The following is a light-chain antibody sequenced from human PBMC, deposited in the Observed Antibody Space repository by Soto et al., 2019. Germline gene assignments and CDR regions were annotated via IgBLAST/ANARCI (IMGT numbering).Light chain of an antibody. CDR3: CTYAGRDTV. V-gene: IGLV2-23*02. CDR2: EVI. Sequence: QSALTQPASVSGSPGQSITISCTGTSSDVGSYNLVSWYQQHPGKAPKLIIYEVIKRPSGVSNRFSGSKSGNTASLTISGLEDEDEADYYCCTYAGRDTVFGTGTKLTVL. CDR1: SSDVGSYNL. J-gene: IGLJ3*02.